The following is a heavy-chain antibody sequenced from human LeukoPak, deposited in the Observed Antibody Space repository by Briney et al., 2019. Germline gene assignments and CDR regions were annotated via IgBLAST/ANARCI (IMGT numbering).Heavy chain of an antibody. D-gene: IGHD3-10*01. J-gene: IGHJ5*02. Sequence: SETLPLTCAVYGGSFSGYYWSWIRQPPGKGLEWIGEINHSGSTNYNPSLKSRVTISVDTSKNQFSLKLSSVTAADTAVYYCARTIPTYYYGSGSDRPRSPNNWFDPWGQGTLVTVSS. CDR3: ARTIPTYYYGSGSDRPRSPNNWFDP. V-gene: IGHV4-34*01. CDR2: INHSGST. CDR1: GGSFSGYY.